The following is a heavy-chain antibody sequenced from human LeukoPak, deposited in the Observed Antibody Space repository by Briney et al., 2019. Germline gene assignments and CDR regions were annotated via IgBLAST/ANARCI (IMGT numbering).Heavy chain of an antibody. J-gene: IGHJ5*02. D-gene: IGHD5-18*01. Sequence: SETLSLTCTVSGGSISSYYWSWIRQPPGKGLEWIGYIYYSGSTNYNPSLKSRVTISVDTSKNQFSLKLSSVTAADTAVYYCARSRVGYSYGPNWFDPWGQGTLVTVSS. CDR1: GGSISSYY. V-gene: IGHV4-59*12. CDR2: IYYSGST. CDR3: ARSRVGYSYGPNWFDP.